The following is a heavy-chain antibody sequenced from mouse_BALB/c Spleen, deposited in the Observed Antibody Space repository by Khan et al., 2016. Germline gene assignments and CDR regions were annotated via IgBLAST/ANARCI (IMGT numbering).Heavy chain of an antibody. D-gene: IGHD2-1*01. Sequence: VQLKQSGAELVRSGASVKLSCTASGFNIKDYYVYWVKQRPEQGLEWIGWIDHENDDSGYDPKFQGKDTMTADTSFIPAYLQLSSLTSEDTAVYYGTLYGNILAGFAYWGQGTLVTVSA. CDR3: TLYGNILAGFAY. CDR2: IDHENDDS. V-gene: IGHV14-4*02. CDR1: GFNIKDYY. J-gene: IGHJ3*01.